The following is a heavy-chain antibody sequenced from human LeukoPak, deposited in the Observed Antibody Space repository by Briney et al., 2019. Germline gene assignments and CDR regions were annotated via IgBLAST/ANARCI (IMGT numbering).Heavy chain of an antibody. CDR2: IKQDGSEK. D-gene: IGHD6-13*01. CDR3: ARAGSSSWYNWFDP. Sequence: GGSLRLSCAASGFTFCSYWMSWVRQAPGKGLEWVANIKQDGSEKYYVDSVKGRFTISRDNAKNSLYLQMNSLRAEDTAVYYCARAGSSSWYNWFDPWGQGTLVTVSS. V-gene: IGHV3-7*01. CDR1: GFTFCSYW. J-gene: IGHJ5*02.